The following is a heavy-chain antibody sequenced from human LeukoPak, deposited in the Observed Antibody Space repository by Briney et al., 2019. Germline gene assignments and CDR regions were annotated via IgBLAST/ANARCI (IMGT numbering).Heavy chain of an antibody. V-gene: IGHV4-59*01. D-gene: IGHD3-16*01. Sequence: SETLSLTCTVSGGSISSYYWSWSRQPPGKGLEWIGYIFYSGSTNYNPSLKSRLTISVDTSKNQFSLKLSSVTAADTAVYYCARNRELGFYYYGLDVWGQGTTVTVSS. CDR2: IFYSGST. CDR1: GGSISSYY. CDR3: ARNRELGFYYYGLDV. J-gene: IGHJ6*02.